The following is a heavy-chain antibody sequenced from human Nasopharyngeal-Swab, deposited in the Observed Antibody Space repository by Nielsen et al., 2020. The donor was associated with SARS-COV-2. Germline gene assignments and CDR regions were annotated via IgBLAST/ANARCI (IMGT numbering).Heavy chain of an antibody. J-gene: IGHJ3*02. CDR3: ARDKAGYYDSSGYLKTDAFDI. V-gene: IGHV3-30*04. D-gene: IGHD3-22*01. CDR1: GFTFSSYA. CDR2: ISYDGSNK. Sequence: GESLKISCAASGFTFSSYAMHWVRQAPGKGPEWVAVISYDGSNKYYADSVKGRFTISRDNSKNTLYLQMNSLRAEDTAVYYCARDKAGYYDSSGYLKTDAFDIWGQGTMVTVSS.